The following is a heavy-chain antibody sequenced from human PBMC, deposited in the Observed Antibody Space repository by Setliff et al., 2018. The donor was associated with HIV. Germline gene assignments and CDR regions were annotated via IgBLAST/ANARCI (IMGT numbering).Heavy chain of an antibody. J-gene: IGHJ4*02. V-gene: IGHV1-18*01. CDR1: GYTFTSYG. CDR2: ISAYNGNT. CDR3: ARDLITMVRGVIQDY. D-gene: IGHD3-10*01. Sequence: ASVKVSCKASGYTFTSYGISWVRQAPGQGLEWMGWISAYNGNTNYAQKLQGRVTMTTDTSTSTAYMELRSLRSDDTAVYYCARDLITMVRGVIQDYWGQGTLVIVS.